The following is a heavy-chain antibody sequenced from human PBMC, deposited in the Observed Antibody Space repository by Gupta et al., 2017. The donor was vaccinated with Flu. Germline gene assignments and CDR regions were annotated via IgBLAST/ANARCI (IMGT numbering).Heavy chain of an antibody. D-gene: IGHD4-17*01. J-gene: IGHJ4*02. V-gene: IGHV3-74*03. CDR2: INPDGSST. CDR3: ATVTTGC. Sequence: QWVRQARGKGLVWVSRINPDGSSTTYADSVKGRFTISRDNAKNTLYLQLNSLGADDTAVYYCATVTTGCWGQGTLVTVSS.